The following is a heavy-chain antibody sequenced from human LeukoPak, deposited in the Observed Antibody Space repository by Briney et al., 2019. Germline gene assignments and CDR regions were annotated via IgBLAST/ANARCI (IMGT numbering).Heavy chain of an antibody. CDR2: MNPNSGNT. CDR1: GYTFTSYD. J-gene: IGHJ4*02. D-gene: IGHD6-19*01. Sequence: GASVNVSCKASGYTFTSYDINWVRQATGQGLEWMGWMNPNSGNTGYAQKFQGRVTMTRNTSISTAYMELSSLRSEDTAVYYCARGLRIAVAGSGTLGYWGQGTLVTVSS. CDR3: ARGLRIAVAGSGTLGY. V-gene: IGHV1-8*01.